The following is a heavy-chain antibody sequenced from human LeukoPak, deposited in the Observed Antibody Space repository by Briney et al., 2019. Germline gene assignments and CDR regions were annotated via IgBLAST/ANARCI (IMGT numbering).Heavy chain of an antibody. J-gene: IGHJ3*02. Sequence: GRSLRLSCAASGFTFSSYAMHWVRQAPGKGLEWVAVISYDGSNKYYADSVKGRFTISRDNSKNTLYLQMNSLRAEDTAVYYCARDAAAAAPGDQWAFDIWGQGTMVTVSS. V-gene: IGHV3-30-3*01. CDR2: ISYDGSNK. CDR3: ARDAAAAAPGDQWAFDI. CDR1: GFTFSSYA. D-gene: IGHD6-13*01.